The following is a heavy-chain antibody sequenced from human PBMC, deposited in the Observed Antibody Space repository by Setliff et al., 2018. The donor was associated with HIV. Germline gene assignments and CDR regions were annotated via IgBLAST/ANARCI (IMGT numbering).Heavy chain of an antibody. Sequence: SETLSLTCAVSGYSIRSGYYWGWIRQPPGKGLEWIGSIYHSGSTYYNPSLKSRVTISVDTSKNQFSLKLSAVTAADTAVYYCARGRGSLPVLYYYYYYMDVWGKGTTVTVSS. D-gene: IGHD1-26*01. J-gene: IGHJ6*03. CDR1: GYSIRSGYY. CDR2: IYHSGST. CDR3: ARGRGSLPVLYYYYYYMDV. V-gene: IGHV4-38-2*01.